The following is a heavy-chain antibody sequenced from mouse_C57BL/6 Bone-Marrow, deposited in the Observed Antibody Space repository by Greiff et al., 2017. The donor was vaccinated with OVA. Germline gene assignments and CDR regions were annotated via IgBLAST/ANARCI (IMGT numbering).Heavy chain of an antibody. J-gene: IGHJ1*03. Sequence: VQLQQPGAELVKPGASVKLSCKASGYTFTSYWMHWVKQRPGRGLEWIGRIDPNSGGTKYNEKFKSKATLTVDKPSSTAYMQLSSLTSEDSAVYYGAGLFYGYDGDWYFDVWGTGTTVTVSS. D-gene: IGHD2-2*01. CDR3: AGLFYGYDGDWYFDV. V-gene: IGHV1-72*01. CDR2: IDPNSGGT. CDR1: GYTFTSYW.